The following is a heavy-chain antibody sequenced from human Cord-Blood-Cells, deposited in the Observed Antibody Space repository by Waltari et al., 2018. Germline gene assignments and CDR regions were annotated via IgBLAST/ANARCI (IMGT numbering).Heavy chain of an antibody. CDR3: ARLRKRSWYFDL. Sequence: QVQLQQWGAGLLKPSETLSLTCAVYGGSFSGYYWRWLRQPPGKGLEWIGEINHSGSTNYNPSLKSRVTISVDTSKNQFSLKLSSVTAADTAVYYCARLRKRSWYFDLWGRGTLVTVSS. CDR2: INHSGST. CDR1: GGSFSGYY. J-gene: IGHJ2*01. V-gene: IGHV4-34*01.